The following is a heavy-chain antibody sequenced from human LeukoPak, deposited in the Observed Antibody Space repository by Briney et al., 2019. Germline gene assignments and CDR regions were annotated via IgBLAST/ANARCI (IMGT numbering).Heavy chain of an antibody. V-gene: IGHV3-21*01. Sequence: PGGSLRLSCAASGFTFSSYSMNWVRQAPGKGLEWVSSISSSSSYIYYADSVKGRFTISRDNAKNSLYLQMNSLRAEDTAVYYCAREGDLEERWLQEGHYYYGMDVWGQGTTVTVSS. CDR3: AREGDLEERWLQEGHYYYGMDV. CDR1: GFTFSSYS. D-gene: IGHD5-24*01. CDR2: ISSSSSYI. J-gene: IGHJ6*02.